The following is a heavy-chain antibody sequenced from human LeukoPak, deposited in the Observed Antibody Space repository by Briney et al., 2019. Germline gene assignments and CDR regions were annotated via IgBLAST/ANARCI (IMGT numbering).Heavy chain of an antibody. CDR1: GGSISSSSYY. Sequence: SETLSLTCTVSGGSISSSSYYWGWIRQPPGKGLEWIGSIYYSGSTYYNPSLKGRVTISVDTSKNQFSLKLSSVTAADTAVCYCARDRRYYDTTGSPLGWFDPWGQGTLVTVSS. CDR3: ARDRRYYDTTGSPLGWFDP. V-gene: IGHV4-39*07. CDR2: IYYSGST. J-gene: IGHJ5*02. D-gene: IGHD3-22*01.